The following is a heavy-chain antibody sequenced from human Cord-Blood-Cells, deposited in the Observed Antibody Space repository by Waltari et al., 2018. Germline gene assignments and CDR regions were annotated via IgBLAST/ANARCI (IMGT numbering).Heavy chain of an antibody. D-gene: IGHD1-26*01. CDR1: GYTFTGYY. V-gene: IGHV1-2*02. CDR2: IHPNSGGT. J-gene: IGHJ1*01. CDR3: ARGLVGATYPEYFQH. Sequence: QVQLVQSGAEVKKPGASVKVSCKASGYTFTGYYMHWARQAPGQGLEWMGWIHPNSGGTNYAQKFQGRVTMTRDTSISTAYMELSRLRSDDTAVYYCARGLVGATYPEYFQHWGQGTLVTVSS.